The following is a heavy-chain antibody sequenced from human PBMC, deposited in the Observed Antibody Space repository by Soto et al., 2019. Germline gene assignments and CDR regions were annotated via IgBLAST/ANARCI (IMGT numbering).Heavy chain of an antibody. CDR2: INWNGGSI. V-gene: IGHV3-9*01. D-gene: IGHD6-19*01. CDR1: GFTFDEYV. CDR3: TIRRIDSGWYWGFDQ. J-gene: IGHJ4*02. Sequence: EVQLVESGGGLVQPGRSLRLSCAASGFTFDEYVMHWVRQAPGKGLEWVSGINWNGGSIAYADSVKGRFTISKDNAKKSLYLQMNNLRPEDTALYYCTIRRIDSGWYWGFDQWGQGALVTVSS.